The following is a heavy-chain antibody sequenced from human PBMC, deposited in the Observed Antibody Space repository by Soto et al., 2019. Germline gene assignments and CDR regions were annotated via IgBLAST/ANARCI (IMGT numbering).Heavy chain of an antibody. CDR3: ARSYYGSGSYYNVGFDY. D-gene: IGHD3-10*01. CDR1: GYTFTSYY. Sequence: ASVKVSCKASGYTFTSYYMHWVRQAPGQGLEWMGMINPSGGSTSYAQKFQGRVTMTRDTSTSTVYMELSSLRSEDTAVYYCARSYYGSGSYYNVGFDYWGQGTLVTVS. CDR2: INPSGGST. J-gene: IGHJ4*02. V-gene: IGHV1-46*03.